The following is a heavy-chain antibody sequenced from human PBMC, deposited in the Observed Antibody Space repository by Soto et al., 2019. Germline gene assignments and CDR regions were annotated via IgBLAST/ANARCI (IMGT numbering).Heavy chain of an antibody. CDR2: IYSGGSK. CDR1: GLTVSSND. V-gene: IGHV3-53*01. Sequence: QTGGSLRLSCAASGLTVSSNDMSWVRQSPGKGLEWVSVIYSGGSKHDADSVKGRFTISRDNSKNMVYLQMNSLRVDDTAVYFCASSSRKDYNFGMDAWGQGTTVTVSS. J-gene: IGHJ6*02. CDR3: ASSSRKDYNFGMDA. D-gene: IGHD1-20*01.